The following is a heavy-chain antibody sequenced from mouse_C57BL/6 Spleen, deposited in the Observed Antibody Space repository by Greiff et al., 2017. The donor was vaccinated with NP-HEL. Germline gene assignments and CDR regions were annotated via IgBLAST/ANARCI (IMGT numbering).Heavy chain of an antibody. CDR1: GYAFSSSW. V-gene: IGHV1-82*01. CDR2: IYPGDGDT. D-gene: IGHD2-2*01. Sequence: QVQLQQSGPELVKPGASVKISCKASGYAFSSSWMNWVKQRPGKGLEWIGRIYPGDGDTNYNGKFKGKATLTADKSSSTAYMQLSSLTSEDSAVYFCATGYYRYFDVWGTGTTVTVSS. J-gene: IGHJ1*03. CDR3: ATGYYRYFDV.